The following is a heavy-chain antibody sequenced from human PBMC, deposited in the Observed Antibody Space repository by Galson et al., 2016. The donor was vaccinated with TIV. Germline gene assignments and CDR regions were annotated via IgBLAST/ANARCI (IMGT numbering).Heavy chain of an antibody. CDR1: GYPFSGYW. CDR2: INTVNGNT. V-gene: IGHV1-18*04. J-gene: IGHJ5*02. D-gene: IGHD3-16*01. CDR3: ARRNWGNWLDP. Sequence: SVKVSCKASGYPFSGYWISWVRQAPGQGLEWMGWINTVNGNTDYAQKLQGRVTLTTDTSTSTAYMELSRLMSVDTAVYYCARRNWGNWLDPWGQGTLVTVSS.